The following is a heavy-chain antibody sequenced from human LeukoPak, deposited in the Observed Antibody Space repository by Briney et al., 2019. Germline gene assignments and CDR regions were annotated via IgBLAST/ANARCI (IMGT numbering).Heavy chain of an antibody. D-gene: IGHD2-2*01. V-gene: IGHV3-53*01. CDR1: GFTFDDYG. J-gene: IGHJ3*02. CDR3: ARDLVQRLTFTFDI. CDR2: IYSGGST. Sequence: GGSLRLSCAASGFTFDDYGMSWVRQAPGKGLEWVSVIYSGGSTYYADSEKGRFTISRDNSKNTLYLQMNSLRAEDTAVYYCARDLVQRLTFTFDIWGQGTMVTVSS.